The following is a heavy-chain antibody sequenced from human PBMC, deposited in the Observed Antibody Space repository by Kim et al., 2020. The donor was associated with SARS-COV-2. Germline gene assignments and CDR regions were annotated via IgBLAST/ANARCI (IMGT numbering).Heavy chain of an antibody. CDR1: GFTLSTYG. CDR2: ISGGSGVT. Sequence: GGSLRLSCAASGFTLSTYGMSWVRQAPGEGLEWVSAISGGSGVTYYPDSVKGRFTISRDNSKNTLYLQMNSLRAEDTGVYYCAKDGRWPKDAFDIWGQGTLVTVSS. J-gene: IGHJ3*02. D-gene: IGHD1-26*01. V-gene: IGHV3-23*01. CDR3: AKDGRWPKDAFDI.